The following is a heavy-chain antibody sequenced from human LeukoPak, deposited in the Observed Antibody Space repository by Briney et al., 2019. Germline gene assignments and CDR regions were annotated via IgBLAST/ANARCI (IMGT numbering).Heavy chain of an antibody. CDR2: IYAGGFT. CDR3: VRDHRYDCSGYYDY. D-gene: IGHD2-21*02. J-gene: IGHJ4*02. V-gene: IGHV3-66*01. Sequence: GGSLRLSCAVSGFAVATNYMSWVRQAPGKGPEWVSVIYAGGFTNYADSVRARFLISRDTSANTLFVQMDRLRVEDTAVYFCVRDHRYDCSGYYDYWGQGTLVTVSS. CDR1: GFAVATNY.